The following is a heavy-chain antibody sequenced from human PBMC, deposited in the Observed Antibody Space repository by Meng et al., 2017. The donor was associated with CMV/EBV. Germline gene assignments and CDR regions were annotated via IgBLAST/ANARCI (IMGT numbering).Heavy chain of an antibody. CDR3: ARFPRYSSSWYIVDY. J-gene: IGHJ4*02. V-gene: IGHV4-34*01. CDR1: GGSFSGYY. Sequence: YGGSFSGYYWSWIRQPPGKGLEWIEEINHSGSTNYNPSLKNRVTISVDTSKNQFSLKLSSVTAADTAVYYCARFPRYSSSWYIVDYWGQGTLVTVSS. D-gene: IGHD6-13*01. CDR2: INHSGST.